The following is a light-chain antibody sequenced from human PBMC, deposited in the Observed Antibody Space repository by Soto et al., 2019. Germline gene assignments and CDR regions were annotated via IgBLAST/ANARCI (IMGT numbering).Light chain of an antibody. V-gene: IGLV2-23*02. CDR1: SSDVGRFNF. CDR3: CSDAGSGIYV. J-gene: IGLJ1*01. CDR2: EVS. Sequence: QSALTQPASVSGSPGQSITISCTGTSSDVGRFNFVSWYQQHPGTAPKVLINEVSKRPPGVSNRFSGSKSGNTAFLTISGLQAEDEADYYCCSDAGSGIYVFGTGTKLTVL.